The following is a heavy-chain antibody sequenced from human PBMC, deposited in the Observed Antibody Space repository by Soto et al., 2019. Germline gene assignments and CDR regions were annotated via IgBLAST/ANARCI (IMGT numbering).Heavy chain of an antibody. CDR1: GFTFSTYA. CDR2: ISDSGHST. Sequence: EVRLLESGGGLVQPGGSLRLSCAASGFTFSTYAMSWVRQAPGKGLEWVSTISDSGHSTYYADSVKGRFTISRDNSKNTLYLQMNSLRAEDTAVYYCAKDQAVTTVPCDAFDIWGQGTMVTVSS. D-gene: IGHD4-17*01. V-gene: IGHV3-23*01. CDR3: AKDQAVTTVPCDAFDI. J-gene: IGHJ3*02.